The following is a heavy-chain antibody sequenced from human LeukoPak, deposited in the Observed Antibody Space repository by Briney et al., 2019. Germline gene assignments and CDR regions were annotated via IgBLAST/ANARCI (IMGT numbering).Heavy chain of an antibody. CDR3: AKGSYSSGWYESDY. D-gene: IGHD6-19*01. J-gene: IGHJ4*02. CDR2: ISGSGGST. Sequence: GGSLRLSCAASGFTFSSCAMTWVRQAPGKGLEWVSGISGSGGSTYYADSVKGRFTISRDNSKNTLYLQMNSLRAVDTAVYYCAKGSYSSGWYESDYWGQGTLVTVSS. V-gene: IGHV3-23*01. CDR1: GFTFSSCA.